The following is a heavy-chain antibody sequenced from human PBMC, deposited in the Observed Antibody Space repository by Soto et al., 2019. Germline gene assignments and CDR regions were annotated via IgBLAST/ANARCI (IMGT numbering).Heavy chain of an antibody. CDR2: ISWNSGNI. V-gene: IGHV3-9*01. D-gene: IGHD5-18*01. J-gene: IGHJ4*02. CDR1: GFTFDDYA. Sequence: EVQLEESGGALLQPGRSLRLSCAASGFTFDDYAMHWVRQVLGKGLEWVSSISWNSGNIGYADSVKGRFTTSRDNAKNSLYLQMNSLRPEDTALYYCVRSKGGYSYGTPFDYWCQGTLVTVSS. CDR3: VRSKGGYSYGTPFDY.